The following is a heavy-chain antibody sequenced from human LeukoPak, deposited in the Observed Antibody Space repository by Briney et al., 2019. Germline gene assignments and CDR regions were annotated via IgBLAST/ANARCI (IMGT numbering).Heavy chain of an antibody. CDR3: ARAAPIAAAGSTHYYYYGMDV. J-gene: IGHJ6*02. CDR2: IYYSGST. V-gene: IGHV4-59*01. D-gene: IGHD6-13*01. CDR1: GGPISSYY. Sequence: PSETLSLTCTVSGGPISSYYWSWIRQPPGKGLEWIGYIYYSGSTNYNPSLKSRVTISVDTSKNQFSLKLSSVTAADTAVYYCARAAPIAAAGSTHYYYYGMDVWGQGTTVTVSS.